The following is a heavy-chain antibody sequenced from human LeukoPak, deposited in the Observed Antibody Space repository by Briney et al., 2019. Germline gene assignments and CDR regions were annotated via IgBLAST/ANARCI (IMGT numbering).Heavy chain of an antibody. CDR3: ARDNSVEDTAWWFDP. Sequence: ASVKVSCKASGYTFTSYYMHWARQAPGQGLEWMGIINPSGGSTSYAQKFQGRVTMTRDMSTSTDYMELSSLRSEDTAVYYCARDNSVEDTAWWFDPWGQGTLVTVSS. CDR1: GYTFTSYY. V-gene: IGHV1-46*01. J-gene: IGHJ5*02. CDR2: INPSGGST. D-gene: IGHD4-23*01.